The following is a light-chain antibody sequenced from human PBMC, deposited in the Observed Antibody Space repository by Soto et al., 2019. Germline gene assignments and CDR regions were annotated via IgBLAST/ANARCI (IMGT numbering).Light chain of an antibody. CDR3: QQYNSYSLLT. V-gene: IGKV3-20*01. CDR2: GAS. CDR1: QSVSSYY. Sequence: EIVLTQSPGSLSLTPGERATLSCRASQSVSSYYLAWHQQKPGQAPRLLIYGASSRATGIPDRFSGSGSGTDFTLTISSLQPDDFATYYCQQYNSYSLLTFGGGTKVDIK. J-gene: IGKJ4*01.